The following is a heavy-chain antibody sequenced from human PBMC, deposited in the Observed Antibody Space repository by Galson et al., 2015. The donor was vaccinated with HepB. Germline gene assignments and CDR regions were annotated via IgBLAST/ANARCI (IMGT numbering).Heavy chain of an antibody. V-gene: IGHV3-23*01. CDR3: AKGLWGTSCHLCFDY. D-gene: IGHD2-2*01. J-gene: IGHJ4*02. Sequence: SLRLSCAASGFTFSTYAMSWVRQAPGKGLEWVSGITYSGGRIYYADSVKGRFTIPRDNSKNTLYLQMRTLRAEDTAVYYCAKGLWGTSCHLCFDYWGQGTLVTVSS. CDR1: GFTFSTYA. CDR2: ITYSGGRI.